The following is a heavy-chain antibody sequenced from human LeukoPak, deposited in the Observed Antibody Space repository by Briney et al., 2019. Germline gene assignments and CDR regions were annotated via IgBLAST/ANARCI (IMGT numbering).Heavy chain of an antibody. J-gene: IGHJ4*02. CDR1: GFTFSSYE. CDR2: ISGTGGGT. V-gene: IGHV3-23*01. Sequence: GGSLRLSCAASGFTFSSYEMNWVRQAPGKGLEWGSAISGTGGGTYYADSVKGRFTISRDNSKNTLYLQINSLRAEDTAVYYCAKDPSVYHGDYIIRWGQGTLVTVSS. D-gene: IGHD4-17*01. CDR3: AKDPSVYHGDYIIR.